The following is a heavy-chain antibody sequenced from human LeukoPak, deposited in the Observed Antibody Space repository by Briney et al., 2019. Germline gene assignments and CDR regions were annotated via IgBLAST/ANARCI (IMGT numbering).Heavy chain of an antibody. CDR3: AREAPIVGATWGVPDAFDI. CDR1: GGSISSYY. CDR2: IYTGGST. D-gene: IGHD1-26*01. J-gene: IGHJ3*02. V-gene: IGHV4-4*07. Sequence: PSETLSLTCTVSGGSISSYYWSWIRQPAGKGLEWIGRIYTGGSTNYNPSLKSRVTMSVDTSKNQFSLKLSSVTAADTAVYYCAREAPIVGATWGVPDAFDIWGQGTMVTVSS.